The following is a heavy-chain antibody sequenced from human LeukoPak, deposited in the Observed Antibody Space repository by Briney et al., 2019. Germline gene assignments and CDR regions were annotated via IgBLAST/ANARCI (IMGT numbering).Heavy chain of an antibody. CDR1: GYSISSGYY. V-gene: IGHV4-38-2*02. J-gene: IGHJ4*02. Sequence: SETLSLTCTVSGYSISSGYYWGWIRQPPGKGLEWIGSIYHSGSTYYNPSLKSRVTISVDTSKNQFSLKLSSVTAADTAVYYCARGSYGSGSYSPYFDYWGQGTLVTVSS. D-gene: IGHD3-10*01. CDR2: IYHSGST. CDR3: ARGSYGSGSYSPYFDY.